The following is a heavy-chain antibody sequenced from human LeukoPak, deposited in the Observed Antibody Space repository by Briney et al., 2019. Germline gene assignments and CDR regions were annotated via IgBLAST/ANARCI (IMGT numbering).Heavy chain of an antibody. J-gene: IGHJ4*02. V-gene: IGHV3-23*01. D-gene: IGHD3-22*01. CDR3: SVMCRYYEGSGYWVQ. CDR2: IRTKGGSS. CDR1: GFTFCSYA. Sequence: GGSLRLSCEASGFTFCSYATSWVRQAPGKGLECGSGIRTKGGSSSCEESVRGRLQNSRNNPRHMLYMEMNSVRAEDTAVYYCSVMCRYYEGSGYWVQWGRGAMVTVSS.